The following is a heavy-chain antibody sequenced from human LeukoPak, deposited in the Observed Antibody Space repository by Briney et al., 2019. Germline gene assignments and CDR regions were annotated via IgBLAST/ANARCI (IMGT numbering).Heavy chain of an antibody. J-gene: IGHJ4*02. CDR3: ARGGYRSGWYAY. D-gene: IGHD6-19*01. CDR2: IKEDGSEK. CDR1: GFTFSTYW. V-gene: IGHV3-7*01. Sequence: GGSLRLSCAASGFTFSTYWMSWVRQAPGKGLEWVANIKEDGSEKYYVDSVKGRFTISRDNAKESLYLQMNSLRAEDTAFYYCARGGYRSGWYAYWGQGTLVTVSS.